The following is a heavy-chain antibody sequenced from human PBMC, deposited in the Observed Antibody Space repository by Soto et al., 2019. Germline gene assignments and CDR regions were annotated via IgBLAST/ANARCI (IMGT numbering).Heavy chain of an antibody. CDR2: IYGGGST. J-gene: IGHJ4*02. D-gene: IGHD1-1*01. CDR1: GFTVISTY. Sequence: PRWSLRLSCEVSGFTVISTYMSWIRQAPGKGLEWVSIIYGGGSTYYTDSVKGRFTISKDNSKNTVSLQMNSLRAEDTALYYCAKGFNWNRVDSWGQGTPVTVSS. V-gene: IGHV3-53*01. CDR3: AKGFNWNRVDS.